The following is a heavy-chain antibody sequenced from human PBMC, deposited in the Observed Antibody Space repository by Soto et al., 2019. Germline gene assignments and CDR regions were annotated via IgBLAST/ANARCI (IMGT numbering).Heavy chain of an antibody. J-gene: IGHJ5*02. CDR1: GGSISSGDYY. D-gene: IGHD1-26*01. CDR2: IYYRGST. V-gene: IGHV4-31*03. Sequence: QVQLQESGPGLVKPSQTLSLTCTVSGGSISSGDYYWSWIRQHPGKGLEWIGYIYYRGSTYYNPSLKRRVTISADTSKNQFSLKLSSVTAADTAVYYCARWWSGSRQGFDPWGQGTLVTVSS. CDR3: ARWWSGSRQGFDP.